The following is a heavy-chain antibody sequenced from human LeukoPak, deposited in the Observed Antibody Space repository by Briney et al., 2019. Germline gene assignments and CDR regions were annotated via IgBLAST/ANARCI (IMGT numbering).Heavy chain of an antibody. CDR1: GGTFSSYA. CDR3: ASGPFDNYFDY. Sequence: GASVKVSCKASGGTFSSYAISWVRQAPGQGLEWMGGIIPIFGTANYAQKFLGRVTITADESTSTAYMELSSLRSEDTAVYYCASGPFDNYFDYWGQGTLVTVSS. D-gene: IGHD3-9*01. CDR2: IIPIFGTA. J-gene: IGHJ4*02. V-gene: IGHV1-69*01.